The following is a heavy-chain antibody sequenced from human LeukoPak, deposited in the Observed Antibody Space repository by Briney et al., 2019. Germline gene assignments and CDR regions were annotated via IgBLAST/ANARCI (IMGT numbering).Heavy chain of an antibody. Sequence: GGSLRLSCAASGFTFSSYAMTWVRQAPGKGLEWVSAISGSGDSTYYADSVKGRFTISRDNSKDTLYLQMTSLRAEDTAVYYCAKRPYYGFWSGYLDYWGQGTLVTVSS. CDR2: ISGSGDST. J-gene: IGHJ4*02. D-gene: IGHD3-3*01. CDR1: GFTFSSYA. V-gene: IGHV3-23*01. CDR3: AKRPYYGFWSGYLDY.